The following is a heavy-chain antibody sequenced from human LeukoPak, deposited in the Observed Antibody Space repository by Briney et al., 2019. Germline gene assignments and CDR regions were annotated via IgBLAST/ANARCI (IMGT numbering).Heavy chain of an antibody. D-gene: IGHD1-26*01. CDR1: GVTFGSYG. Sequence: ASVKVSCKASGVTFGSYGFSWVREAPGPELQWMGRIIPIFNTVDHARELQGRVTITADKSTTTVYLELGSLRSDDTGVYFCARDRGGSFYFEYWGQGTLVTVPA. J-gene: IGHJ4*02. V-gene: IGHV1-69*06. CDR3: ARDRGGSFYFEY. CDR2: IIPIFNTV.